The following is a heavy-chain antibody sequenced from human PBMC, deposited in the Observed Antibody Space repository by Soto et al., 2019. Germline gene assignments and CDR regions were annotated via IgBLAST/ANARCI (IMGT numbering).Heavy chain of an antibody. CDR3: VVYYDFWSGYYTPAY. D-gene: IGHD3-3*01. CDR2: IWYDGSNK. CDR1: GFTFSSYG. V-gene: IGHV3-33*01. J-gene: IGHJ4*02. Sequence: GGSLRLSCAASGFTFSSYGMHWVRQAPGKGLEWVAVIWYDGSNKYYADSVKGRFTISRDNSRNTLYLQMNSLRAEDTAVYYCVVYYDFWSGYYTPAYWGQGTLVTVSS.